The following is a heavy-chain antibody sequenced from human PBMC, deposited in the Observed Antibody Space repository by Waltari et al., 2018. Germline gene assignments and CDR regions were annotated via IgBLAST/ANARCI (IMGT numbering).Heavy chain of an antibody. CDR2: ISGSGDIT. Sequence: EVQLLESGGGLVQPGGSLRLSCAASGFTFSSYAMSWVRQAPGTGLEWVSAISGSGDITYYADSVKGRFTISRDNAKNTLYLQMNSLRAEDTAVYYCAKEGLWFGELCHHIDAAFDIWGQGTMVTVSS. V-gene: IGHV3-23*01. CDR3: AKEGLWFGELCHHIDAAFDI. D-gene: IGHD3-10*01. CDR1: GFTFSSYA. J-gene: IGHJ3*02.